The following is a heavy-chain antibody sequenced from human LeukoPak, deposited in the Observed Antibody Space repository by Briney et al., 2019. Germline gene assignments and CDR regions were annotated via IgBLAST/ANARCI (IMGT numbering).Heavy chain of an antibody. CDR1: GFIFSSFG. J-gene: IGHJ4*02. CDR3: AREDAGRLDY. V-gene: IGHV3-33*01. CDR2: IWYDGSQK. Sequence: PGGSLRLSCAASGFIFSSFGMHWVRQAPGKGLEWVAVIWYDGSQKYHADSVKGRFTISRDNSKSTLYLHMDSLRAEDTAVYYCAREDAGRLDYWGQGTLVTVSS. D-gene: IGHD5-24*01.